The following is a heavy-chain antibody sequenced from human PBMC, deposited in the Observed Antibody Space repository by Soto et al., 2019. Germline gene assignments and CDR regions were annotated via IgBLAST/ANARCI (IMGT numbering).Heavy chain of an antibody. D-gene: IGHD5-12*01. V-gene: IGHV1-69*01. CDR1: GGTFSSYA. J-gene: IGHJ5*02. Sequence: QVQLVQSGAEVKKPGSSVKVSCKASGGTFSSYAISWVRQAPGQGLEWMGGSIPIFGTANYAQKFQGRVTITADESTSAAYMELSSLRSEDTAVYYCARVGVEMATLGWFDPWGQGTLVTVSS. CDR3: ARVGVEMATLGWFDP. CDR2: SIPIFGTA.